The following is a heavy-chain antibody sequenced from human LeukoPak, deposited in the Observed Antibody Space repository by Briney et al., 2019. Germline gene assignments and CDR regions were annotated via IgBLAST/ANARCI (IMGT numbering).Heavy chain of an antibody. Sequence: SETLSLTCTVSGGSISSSSYYWGWIRQPPGKGLEWIGEINHSGSTNYNPSLKSRVTISVDTSKNQFSLKLSSVTAADTAVYCCARLGNILVRLYYMDVWGKGTTVTISS. J-gene: IGHJ6*03. CDR2: INHSGST. V-gene: IGHV4-39*07. D-gene: IGHD3-10*01. CDR3: ARLGNILVRLYYMDV. CDR1: GGSISSSSYY.